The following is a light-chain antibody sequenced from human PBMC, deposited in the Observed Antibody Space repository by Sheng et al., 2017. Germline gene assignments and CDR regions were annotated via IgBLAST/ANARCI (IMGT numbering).Light chain of an antibody. J-gene: IGKJ3*01. CDR3: QQYNSNSRT. Sequence: DIQMTQSPSTLSTSVGDRITITCRASQGISDWLAWYQQKPGKVPKLLIYRASRLDSGVPTRFSGSGSGTEFTLTISSLHPDDFATYYCQQYNSNSRTFGPGTKV. V-gene: IGKV1-5*03. CDR1: QGISDW. CDR2: RAS.